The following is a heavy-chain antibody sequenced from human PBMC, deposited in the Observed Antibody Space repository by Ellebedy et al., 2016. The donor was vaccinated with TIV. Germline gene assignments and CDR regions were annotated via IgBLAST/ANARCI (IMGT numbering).Heavy chain of an antibody. D-gene: IGHD6-19*01. Sequence: GESLKISCAASGFTFSSYWMHWVRQAPGKGLVWVSRINSDGSSTSYADSVKGRFTISRESSRNTLFLQMNSLRVEDTAVYYCARERAGYSSGRVDYWGQGTLVTVSS. CDR3: ARERAGYSSGRVDY. V-gene: IGHV3-74*01. CDR1: GFTFSSYW. J-gene: IGHJ4*02. CDR2: INSDGSST.